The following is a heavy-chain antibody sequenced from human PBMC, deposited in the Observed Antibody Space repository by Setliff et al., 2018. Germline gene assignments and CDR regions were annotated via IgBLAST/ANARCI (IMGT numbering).Heavy chain of an antibody. CDR2: IHASGSP. V-gene: IGHV4-61*02. D-gene: IGHD2-8*01. CDR3: ARDPGFHSGTWCLGD. Sequence: SETLSLTCTVSGGSITSGSFYWSWIRQSDGKRPEWIGRIHASGSPDYNPSLRGRVTMSLDPSANQFSLKLSSVTAADTARYYCARDPGFHSGTWCLGDWGQGTQVTVSS. CDR1: GGSITSGSFY. J-gene: IGHJ4*02.